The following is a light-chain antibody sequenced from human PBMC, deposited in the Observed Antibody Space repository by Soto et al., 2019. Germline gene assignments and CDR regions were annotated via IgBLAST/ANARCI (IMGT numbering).Light chain of an antibody. CDR1: RSDVGGYNY. J-gene: IGLJ2*01. CDR3: SSYTSGSTVI. CDR2: EVT. Sequence: QSALTQPASVSGSPGQSITISCTGTRSDVGGYNYVSWYQHHPGKAPKLLIYEVTNRPAEVSNRFSGSKSGITASLTISELQSEDEADYYFSSYTSGSTVIFGGGTKVTVL. V-gene: IGLV2-14*01.